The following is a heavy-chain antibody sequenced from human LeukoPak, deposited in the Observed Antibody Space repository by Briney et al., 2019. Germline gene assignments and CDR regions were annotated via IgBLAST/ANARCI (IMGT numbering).Heavy chain of an antibody. CDR1: GFTFSDYY. V-gene: IGHV3-11*06. CDR2: ISSSSSYI. Sequence: KPGGSLRLSCAASGFTFSDYYMSWIRQAPGKGLEWVSSISSSSSYIYYADSVKGRFTISRDNAKNSLYLQMNSLRAEDTAVYYCARDFDPYSSPAAGYYYYGMDVWGQGTTATVSS. J-gene: IGHJ6*02. D-gene: IGHD6-13*01. CDR3: ARDFDPYSSPAAGYYYYGMDV.